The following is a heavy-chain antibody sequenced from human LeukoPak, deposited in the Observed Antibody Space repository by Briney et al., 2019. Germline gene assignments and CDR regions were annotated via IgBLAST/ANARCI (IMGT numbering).Heavy chain of an antibody. CDR1: GGSISSGGYS. Sequence: SQTLSLTCAVSGGSISSGGYSWSWIRQPPGKGLEWIGFIYHSGSTYYNPSLKSRVTMSVDRSKNQFSLKLSSVTAADTAVYYCARYSAAAGSVHFDLWGRGTLVTVSS. D-gene: IGHD6-13*01. V-gene: IGHV4-30-2*01. CDR2: IYHSGST. J-gene: IGHJ2*01. CDR3: ARYSAAAGSVHFDL.